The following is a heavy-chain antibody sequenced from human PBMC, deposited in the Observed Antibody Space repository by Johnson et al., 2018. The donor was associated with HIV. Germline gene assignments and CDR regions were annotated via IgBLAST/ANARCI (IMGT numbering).Heavy chain of an antibody. D-gene: IGHD2-15*01. J-gene: IGHJ3*02. CDR3: ARDLAALNAFDI. CDR1: GFMFDDYA. Sequence: VQLVESGGGVVRPGGSLRLSCAASGFMFDDYAMHWVRQAPGKGLEWVAVIWYDGSNKYYADSVKGRFTISRDNSKNTLYLQMNSLRAEDTAVYYCARDLAALNAFDIWGQGTMVTVSS. V-gene: IGHV3-30*04. CDR2: IWYDGSNK.